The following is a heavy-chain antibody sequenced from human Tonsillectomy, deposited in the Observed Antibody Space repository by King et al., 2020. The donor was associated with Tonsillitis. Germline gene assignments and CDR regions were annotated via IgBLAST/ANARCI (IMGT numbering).Heavy chain of an antibody. Sequence: VQLQESGPGLVKPSETLSLTCTVSGGSISSHYWSWIRQPPGKGLEWIGHIYYSGSTNYNPSLKSRVTISLDTSKNQFSLKLNSVTAADTAVYFCAGAAALYAKPSYMDGWGKGTTVTVSS. CDR2: IYYSGST. CDR1: GGSISSHY. D-gene: IGHD2-8*01. J-gene: IGHJ6*03. V-gene: IGHV4-59*11. CDR3: AGAAALYAKPSYMDG.